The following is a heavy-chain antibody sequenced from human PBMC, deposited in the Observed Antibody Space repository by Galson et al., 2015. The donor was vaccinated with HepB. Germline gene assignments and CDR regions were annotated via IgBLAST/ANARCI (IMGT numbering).Heavy chain of an antibody. J-gene: IGHJ2*01. V-gene: IGHV1-18*01. Sequence: SVKVSCKASGYTFTSYGITWVRQVPGQGIEWMGWISGYNGHTKYAQKVQGRVTMTTDTSTGTAYMELRSLRSDDTAVYYCARDEGYDLNWYFDLWGRGTLVTVSS. CDR1: GYTFTSYG. CDR3: ARDEGYDLNWYFDL. D-gene: IGHD3-3*01. CDR2: ISGYNGHT.